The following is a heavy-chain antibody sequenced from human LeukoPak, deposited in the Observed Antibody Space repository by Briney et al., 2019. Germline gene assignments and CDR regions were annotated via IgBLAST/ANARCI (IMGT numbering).Heavy chain of an antibody. J-gene: IGHJ4*02. V-gene: IGHV4-59*01. CDR3: ARNAGDQIYFDY. CDR1: GGSISSYY. Sequence: SETLSLTCTVSGGSISSYYWNWIRQPPGKGLEWIGYIYSSGSTNYNPSLKSRVTISVDTSKNQFSLKLSSVTAADTAVYYCARNAGDQIYFDYWGQGTLVTVSS. D-gene: IGHD7-27*01. CDR2: IYSSGST.